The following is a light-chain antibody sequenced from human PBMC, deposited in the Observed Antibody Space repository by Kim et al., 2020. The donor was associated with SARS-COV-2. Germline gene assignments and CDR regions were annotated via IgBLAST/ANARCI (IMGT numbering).Light chain of an antibody. Sequence: VALGQTVRITCQGDSLRSYYATWYQQKPGQGPIVVIYGKNNRPSGIPDRFSGSSSGNTASLTITGTQAGDEADYYCNSRDSNDNVVFGGGTQLTVL. V-gene: IGLV3-19*01. J-gene: IGLJ2*01. CDR2: GKN. CDR3: NSRDSNDNVV. CDR1: SLRSYY.